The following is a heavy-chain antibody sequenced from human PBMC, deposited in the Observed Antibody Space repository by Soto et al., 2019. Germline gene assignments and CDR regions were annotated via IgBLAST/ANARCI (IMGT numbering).Heavy chain of an antibody. J-gene: IGHJ4*02. CDR2: INPNSGGT. D-gene: IGHD3-10*01. CDR3: AREQGAAEPAGTGAGGFDY. CDR1: GYTFTGYY. Sequence: GASVKVSCKASGYTFTGYYMHWVRQAPGQGLEWMGWINPNSGGTNYAQKFQGRVTMTRDTSISTAYMELSRLRSDDTAVYYCAREQGAAEPAGTGAGGFDYWGQGTLVTVSS. V-gene: IGHV1-2*02.